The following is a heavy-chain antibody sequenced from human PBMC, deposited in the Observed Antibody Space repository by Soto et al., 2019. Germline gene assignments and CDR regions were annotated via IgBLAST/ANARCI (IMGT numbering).Heavy chain of an antibody. D-gene: IGHD2-2*01. CDR3: AREPLSTTTPFYGMDV. CDR1: GYNFNTYW. CDR2: IDPSDTYT. V-gene: IGHV5-10-1*01. J-gene: IGHJ6*02. Sequence: PGESLKISCQGSGYNFNTYWISWVRQMPGKGLEWMGRIDPSDTYTNYSPSSQGHVTISVDMSISTAYLQWNSLKAEDTAVYYCAREPLSTTTPFYGMDVWGQGTTVTVSS.